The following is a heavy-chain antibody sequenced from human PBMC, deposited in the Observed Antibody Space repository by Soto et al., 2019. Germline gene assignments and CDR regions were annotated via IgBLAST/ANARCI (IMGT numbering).Heavy chain of an antibody. V-gene: IGHV4-59*01. J-gene: IGHJ6*03. Sequence: SEILSLTCTVSGGSISSYYWSWIRQPPGKGLEWIGYIYYSGSTNYNPSLKSRVTISVDTSKNQFSLKLSSVTAADTAVYYCARWGDSRHRRHYYMDVWGKGTTVTVSS. CDR3: ARWGDSRHRRHYYMDV. CDR2: IYYSGST. D-gene: IGHD3-16*01. CDR1: GGSISSYY.